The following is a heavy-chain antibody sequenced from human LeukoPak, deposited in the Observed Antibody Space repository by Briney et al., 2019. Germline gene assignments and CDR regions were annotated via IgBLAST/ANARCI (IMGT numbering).Heavy chain of an antibody. CDR3: ARNFLRGSDS. D-gene: IGHD3-3*01. J-gene: IGHJ4*02. CDR2: ISASADRT. CDR1: GFTFSSYA. V-gene: IGHV3-23*01. Sequence: GGSLRLSCAASGFTFSSYAMSWVRQAPGKGLEWVSAISASADRTFDADSVKGRFVISRDNSKNTLYLQMNSLRAEDTAVYYCARNFLRGSDSWGQGTLVTVSS.